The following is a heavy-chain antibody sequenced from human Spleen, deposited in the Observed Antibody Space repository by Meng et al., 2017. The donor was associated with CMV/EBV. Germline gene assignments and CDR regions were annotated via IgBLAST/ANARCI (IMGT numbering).Heavy chain of an antibody. CDR3: ARDRQYCSSTSCYRGYYYYYGVDV. CDR1: GFTFSSYA. V-gene: IGHV3-30*04. D-gene: IGHD2-2*02. Sequence: GESLKISCAASGFTFSSYALHWVRQAPGKGLEWVAVISYDGSNKYYADSVKGRFTISRDNSKNILYLQMNSLRAEDTAVYYCARDRQYCSSTSCYRGYYYYYGVDVWGQGTTVTVSS. J-gene: IGHJ6*02. CDR2: ISYDGSNK.